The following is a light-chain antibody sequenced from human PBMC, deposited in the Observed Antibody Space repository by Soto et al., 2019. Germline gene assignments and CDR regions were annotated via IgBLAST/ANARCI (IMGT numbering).Light chain of an antibody. CDR1: SGSVSASYY. V-gene: IGLV8-61*01. CDR2: NTN. CDR3: VLYMGSGIWV. Sequence: QAVVTQEPSFSVSPGGTVTLTCGLSSGSVSASYYPSWYQQTPGQAPRTLIYNTNTRSSGVPDRFSGSILGNKAALTITGAQAYDDSDYYCVLYMGSGIWVFGGGTKLTVL. J-gene: IGLJ3*02.